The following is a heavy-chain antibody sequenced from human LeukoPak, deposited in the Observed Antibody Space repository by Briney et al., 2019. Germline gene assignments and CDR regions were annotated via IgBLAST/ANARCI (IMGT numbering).Heavy chain of an antibody. CDR3: ARDKTVGATYLDY. CDR2: ISSSSSYI. CDR1: GFTFSSYS. V-gene: IGHV3-21*01. D-gene: IGHD1-26*01. Sequence: GGSLRLSCAGSGFTFSSYSMNWVRQVPGKGLEWVSFISSSSSYIYYADSVKGRFTISRDNAKNSLYLQMNSLRAEDTAVYYCARDKTVGATYLDYWGQGTLVTVSS. J-gene: IGHJ4*02.